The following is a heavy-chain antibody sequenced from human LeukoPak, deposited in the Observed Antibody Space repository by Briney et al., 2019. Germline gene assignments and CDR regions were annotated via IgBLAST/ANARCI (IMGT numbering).Heavy chain of an antibody. J-gene: IGHJ3*02. CDR1: GYSFTSYW. D-gene: IGHD6-19*01. CDR3: ARPPFSSSGWYDAFDI. V-gene: IGHV5-51*01. CDR2: IYPGDSDT. Sequence: GESLKISCKGSGYSFTSYWIGWVRQMPGKGLEWMGIIYPGDSDTRYSPSFQGQVTISADESISTAYLQWSSLKASDTAMYYCARPPFSSSGWYDAFDIWGQGTMVTVSS.